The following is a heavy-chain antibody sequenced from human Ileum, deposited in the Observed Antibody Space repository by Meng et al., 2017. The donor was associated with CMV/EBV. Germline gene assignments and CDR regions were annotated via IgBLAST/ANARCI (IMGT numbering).Heavy chain of an antibody. V-gene: IGHV4-34*01. CDR3: AGFVWAIGLDH. CDR1: GGSCNTYD. CDR2: INHRGFT. Sequence: VPGGSCNTYDGTWIRQPPGKGLEWSGEINHRGFTNYNPSPRGRLVLSLDASRSQISLTMTSVTAADTAFYYCAGFVWAIGLDHWGQGTLVTVSS. J-gene: IGHJ5*02. D-gene: IGHD2-2*02.